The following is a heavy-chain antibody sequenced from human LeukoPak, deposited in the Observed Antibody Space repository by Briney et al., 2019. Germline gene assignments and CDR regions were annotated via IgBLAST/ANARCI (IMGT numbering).Heavy chain of an antibody. CDR3: ARGYCSSTSCYTFDI. D-gene: IGHD2-2*02. J-gene: IGHJ3*02. V-gene: IGHV2-5*01. Sequence: SGPTLLNPPQTLTLTCTFSGFPLRTRGVGVGWIRQPPGKALEWLSLIYWNDDKRDSPSLKSRLTITKDTSKNQVVLTMTNMDPVDTATYYCARGYCSSTSCYTFDIWGQGTMVTVSS. CDR2: IYWNDDK. CDR1: GFPLRTRGVG.